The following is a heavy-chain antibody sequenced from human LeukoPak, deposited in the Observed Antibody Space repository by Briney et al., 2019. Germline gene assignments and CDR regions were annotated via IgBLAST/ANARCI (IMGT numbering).Heavy chain of an antibody. D-gene: IGHD3-10*01. CDR2: IKSKTDGGTT. J-gene: IGHJ5*02. V-gene: IGHV3-15*01. CDR1: GFTFSNAW. Sequence: PGGSLRLSCAASGFTFSNAWMSWVRQAPGKGLEWVGRIKSKTDGGTTDYAAPVKGRFTISRDDSKNTLYLQMNSLKTEDTAVYYCTTQLNAPLWFGESQYNWFDPWGQGTLVTVSS. CDR3: TTQLNAPLWFGESQYNWFDP.